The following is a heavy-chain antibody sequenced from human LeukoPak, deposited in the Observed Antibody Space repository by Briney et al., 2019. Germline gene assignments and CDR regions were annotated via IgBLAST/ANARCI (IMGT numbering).Heavy chain of an antibody. J-gene: IGHJ3*02. V-gene: IGHV1-8*01. CDR3: ARGGYMNDAYDI. Sequence: ASVKVSCKASGYTFTSYDINWVRQATGQGLEWMGWMNPNSGNTGYAQKFQGRVTMTRNTSISTAYMELSSLRSEDTAVYYYARGGYMNDAYDIWGQGTMVTVSS. CDR2: MNPNSGNT. CDR1: GYTFTSYD. D-gene: IGHD5-18*01.